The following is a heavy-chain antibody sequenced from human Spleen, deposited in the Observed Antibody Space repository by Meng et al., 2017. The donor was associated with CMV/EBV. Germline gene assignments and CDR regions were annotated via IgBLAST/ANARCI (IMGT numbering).Heavy chain of an antibody. J-gene: IGHJ6*02. CDR3: ASEDV. CDR1: GFTFITYA. Sequence: GESLKISCAASGFTFITYAMHWVRQAPGKGLEWVAVISSDGSNKYYADSVKGRFTISRDNSKNTLYLQMNSLTADDTAVYYCASEDVWGQGTTVTVSS. CDR2: ISSDGSNK. V-gene: IGHV3-30*14.